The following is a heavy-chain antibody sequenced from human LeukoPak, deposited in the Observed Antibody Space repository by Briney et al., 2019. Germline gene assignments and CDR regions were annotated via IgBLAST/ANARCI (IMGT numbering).Heavy chain of an antibody. CDR1: GFTFSSYA. Sequence: GGSLRLSCAASGFTFSSYAMHWVRQAPGKGLEYVAAISTNGNSTYYANSVKSRFTISRDNSKNTLYLQMGSLRVEDMAVYYCARWGSTSCYDYWGQGTLVTVSS. V-gene: IGHV3-64*01. J-gene: IGHJ4*02. CDR3: ARWGSTSCYDY. D-gene: IGHD2-2*01. CDR2: ISTNGNST.